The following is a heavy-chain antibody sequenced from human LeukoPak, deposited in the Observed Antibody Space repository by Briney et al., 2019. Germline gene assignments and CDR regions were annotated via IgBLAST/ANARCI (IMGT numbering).Heavy chain of an antibody. CDR2: ISSSGSGGNT. Sequence: GSLRLSCVASGVTLSNYAMSWARQAPGKGLEWVSGISSSGSGGNTYYADSVKGRFTISRDNSKNTLYLQMSSLRAEDTAVYYCVKDSVINYYDSSGYYSPYYFDYWGQGTLVTVSS. V-gene: IGHV3-23*01. CDR3: VKDSVINYYDSSGYYSPYYFDY. CDR1: GVTLSNYA. J-gene: IGHJ4*02. D-gene: IGHD3-22*01.